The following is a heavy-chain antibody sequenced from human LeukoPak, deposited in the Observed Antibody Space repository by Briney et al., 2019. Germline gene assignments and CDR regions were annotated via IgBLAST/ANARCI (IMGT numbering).Heavy chain of an antibody. D-gene: IGHD6-19*01. CDR1: GFTFSSYS. CDR2: MSSSSSYI. J-gene: IGHJ4*02. Sequence: VKPGGSLRLSCAASGFTFSSYSMNWVRQAPGKGLEWVSSMSSSSSYIYYADSVKGRFTISRDNAKNSLYLQMNSLRAEDTAVYYCARQDSSGWSQDYWGQGTLFNVSS. V-gene: IGHV3-21*01. CDR3: ARQDSSGWSQDY.